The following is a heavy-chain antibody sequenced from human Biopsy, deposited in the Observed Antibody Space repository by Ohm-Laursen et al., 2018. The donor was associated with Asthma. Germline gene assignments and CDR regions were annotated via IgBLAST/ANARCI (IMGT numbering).Heavy chain of an antibody. Sequence: SLRLSCAAFGFTFSGYSMNWVRQAPGKGPEWVSYINYKSSSIYYADPVKGRFTVSRDNARNSLFLQMNSLRDEDAAVYYCAREDGWCRGGRCVSWFDSWGQGTLVTVSS. CDR1: GFTFSGYS. CDR3: AREDGWCRGGRCVSWFDS. CDR2: INYKSSSI. V-gene: IGHV3-48*02. J-gene: IGHJ5*01. D-gene: IGHD2-15*01.